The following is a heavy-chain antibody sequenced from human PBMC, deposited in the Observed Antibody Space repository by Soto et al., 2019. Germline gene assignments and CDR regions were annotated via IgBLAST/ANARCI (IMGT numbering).Heavy chain of an antibody. CDR3: ARDFATHCSGSTCYPYAY. CDR1: GFTFNTFW. Sequence: GGSLRLSCAASGFTFNTFWMSWVRQSPGKGLEWVANIKHDGSETYYVDSVKGRFTISRDNAKNSLFLQMNTLRTEDTAVYYCARDFATHCSGSTCYPYAYWGQGALVTVPQ. V-gene: IGHV3-7*03. CDR2: IKHDGSET. D-gene: IGHD2-15*01. J-gene: IGHJ4*02.